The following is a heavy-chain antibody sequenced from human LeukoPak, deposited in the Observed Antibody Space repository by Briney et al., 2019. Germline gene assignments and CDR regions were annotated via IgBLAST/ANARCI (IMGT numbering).Heavy chain of an antibody. D-gene: IGHD3-3*01. CDR2: IGGSGDTT. V-gene: IGHV3-23*01. CDR3: AKVRLRFLEWPYFDY. CDR1: GFTFSSYA. Sequence: PGGSLRLSCAASGFTFSSYAMSWVRQAPGKGLEWVSTIGGSGDTTYYADSVKGRFTISRDNSKNTLYLQMNSLRAEDTALYYCAKVRLRFLEWPYFDYWGQGTLVTVSS. J-gene: IGHJ4*02.